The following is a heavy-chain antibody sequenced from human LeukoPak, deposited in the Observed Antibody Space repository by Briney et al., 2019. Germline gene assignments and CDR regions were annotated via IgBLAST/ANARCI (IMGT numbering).Heavy chain of an antibody. V-gene: IGHV1-2*06. Sequence: ASVKVSCKASGYTFTGYYMHWVRQAPGQGLGWMGRINPNSGGTDYAQKFQGRVTMTRDTSISTAYMELSRLRSDDTAVYYCARDGSGWYEDFDYWGQGTLVTVSS. CDR1: GYTFTGYY. J-gene: IGHJ4*02. CDR3: ARDGSGWYEDFDY. CDR2: INPNSGGT. D-gene: IGHD6-19*01.